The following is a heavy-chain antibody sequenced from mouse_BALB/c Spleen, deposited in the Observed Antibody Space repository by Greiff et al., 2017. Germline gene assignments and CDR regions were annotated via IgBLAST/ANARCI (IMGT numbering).Heavy chain of an antibody. Sequence: QVHVKQSGPGLVQPSQSLSITCTVSGFSLTSYGVHWVRQSPGKGLEWLGVIWRGGSTDYNAAFMSRLSITKDNSKSQVFFKMNSLQADDTAIYYCAKKEGPYYGLYYYAMDYWGQGTSVTVSS. J-gene: IGHJ4*01. CDR3: AKKEGPYYGLYYYAMDY. V-gene: IGHV2-5*01. CDR1: GFSLTSYG. D-gene: IGHD2-10*01. CDR2: IWRGGST.